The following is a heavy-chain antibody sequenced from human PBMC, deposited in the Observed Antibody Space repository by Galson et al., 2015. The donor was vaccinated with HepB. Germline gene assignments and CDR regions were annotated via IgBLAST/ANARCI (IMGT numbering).Heavy chain of an antibody. CDR1: GGTFSSYA. J-gene: IGHJ5*02. D-gene: IGHD4-17*01. Sequence: SVKVSCKASGGTFSSYAISWVRQAPGQGLEWMGGIIPIFGTANYAQKFQGRVTITADESTSTAYMELSSLRSEDTAVYYCARDDNDYGDYPGLNWFDPWGQGTLVTVSS. CDR3: ARDDNDYGDYPGLNWFDP. CDR2: IIPIFGTA. V-gene: IGHV1-69*13.